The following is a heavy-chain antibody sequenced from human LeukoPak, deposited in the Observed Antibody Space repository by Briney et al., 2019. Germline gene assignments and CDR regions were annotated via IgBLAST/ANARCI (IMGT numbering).Heavy chain of an antibody. CDR3: AESGTQKGGGY. V-gene: IGHV3-48*01. J-gene: IGHJ4*02. CDR2: INSRSTTI. CDR1: GFSFSTYS. D-gene: IGHD3-10*01. Sequence: GGSLRLSCAASGFSFSTYSMNWVRQAPGKGLEWVSYINSRSTTIYYADSVKGRFTISRDNSKNTLYLQMNSLRAEDTAVYYCAESGTQKGGGYWGQGTLVTVSS.